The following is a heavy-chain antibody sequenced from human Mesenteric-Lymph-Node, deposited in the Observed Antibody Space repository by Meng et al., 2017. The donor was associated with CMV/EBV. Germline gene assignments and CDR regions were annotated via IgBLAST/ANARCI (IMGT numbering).Heavy chain of an antibody. V-gene: IGHV3-30*02. CDR3: AKNGGKGRKLDYYYSMDV. J-gene: IGHJ6*02. CDR1: GFTFSTYG. Sequence: GESLKISCAPSGFTFSTYGMHWVRQAPGKGLEWVAFIRYDGSNKYYPDSVKGRFTISRDNSKNTLYLQMNSLRTEDTAVYYCAKNGGKGRKLDYYYSMDVWGQGTTVTVSS. CDR2: IRYDGSNK. D-gene: IGHD3-10*01.